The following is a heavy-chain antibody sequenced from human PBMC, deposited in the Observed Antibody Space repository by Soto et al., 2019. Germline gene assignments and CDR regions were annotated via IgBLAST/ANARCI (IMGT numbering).Heavy chain of an antibody. D-gene: IGHD2-2*01. J-gene: IGHJ6*02. CDR2: IIPIFGTA. CDR1: GGTFSSYA. V-gene: IGHV1-69*06. Sequence: QVQLVQSGAEVKKPGSSVKVSCKASGGTFSSYAISWVRQAPGQGLEWMGGIIPIFGTANYAQKFQGRVTITADKSTSTAYMELSSLRSEDTAVYYCARVLCSSTSCYYYYYGIDVWGQGTTVTVSS. CDR3: ARVLCSSTSCYYYYYGIDV.